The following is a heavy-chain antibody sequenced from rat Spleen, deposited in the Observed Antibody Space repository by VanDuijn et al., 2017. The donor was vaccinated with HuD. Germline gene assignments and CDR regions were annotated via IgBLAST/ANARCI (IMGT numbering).Heavy chain of an antibody. J-gene: IGHJ3*01. CDR1: GFTFSDVD. CDR2: ISTGGADT. D-gene: IGHD4-3*01. Sequence: EVRLVESGGGLVQPGRSLKLSCAASGFTFSDVDMAWVRQAPTKGLEGVASISTGGADTYYRDSVKGRFTISRDDEESTLYLQMDSLRSEDTATYFCARLGGLRNWFAYWGQGTLVTVSS. CDR3: ARLGGLRNWFAY. V-gene: IGHV5S23*01.